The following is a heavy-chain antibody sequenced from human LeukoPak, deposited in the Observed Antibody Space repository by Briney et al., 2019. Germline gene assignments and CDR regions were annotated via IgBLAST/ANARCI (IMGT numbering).Heavy chain of an antibody. CDR1: GYTFTSYY. J-gene: IGHJ4*02. CDR3: ARVEGLTATVTD. Sequence: ASVKVSCKASGYTFTSYYMHWVRQAPGQGLEWMGLIITSAGSTTYAQNLQGRVTLTRDTSTSTVYMEMSSLRSEDTAVYYCARVEGLTATVTDWGQGTLVTVSS. V-gene: IGHV1-46*01. CDR2: IITSAGST. D-gene: IGHD5-18*01.